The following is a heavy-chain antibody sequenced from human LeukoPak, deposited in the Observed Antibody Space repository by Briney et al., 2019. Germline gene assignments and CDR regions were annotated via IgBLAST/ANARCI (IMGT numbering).Heavy chain of an antibody. D-gene: IGHD3-22*01. CDR2: INWNGGST. V-gene: IGHV3-20*04. J-gene: IGHJ4*02. Sequence: GGSLRLSCAASGFTFDDYGMSWVRQAPGKGLEWVSGINWNGGSTGYADSVKGRFTISRDNAKNSLYLQMNSLRAEDTALYYCARGSYYYDSSGLYFDYWGQGTLVTVSS. CDR1: GFTFDDYG. CDR3: ARGSYYYDSSGLYFDY.